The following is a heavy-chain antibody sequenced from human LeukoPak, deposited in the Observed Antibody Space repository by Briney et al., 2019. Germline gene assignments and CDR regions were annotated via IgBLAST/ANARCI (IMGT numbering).Heavy chain of an antibody. V-gene: IGHV3-20*04. D-gene: IGHD6-13*01. CDR2: TNRRGDIT. J-gene: IGHJ4*02. CDR3: VNLQRSSWSIYYFDY. Sequence: TGGSLRLSCAASGYTFGDYGMSWVRQVPGKGLEWVSGTNRRGDITVYADFVKGRFTISRDNSKNTLYLQMNSLRAEDTAIFYCVNLQRSSWSIYYFDYWGQGTLVTVSS. CDR1: GYTFGDYG.